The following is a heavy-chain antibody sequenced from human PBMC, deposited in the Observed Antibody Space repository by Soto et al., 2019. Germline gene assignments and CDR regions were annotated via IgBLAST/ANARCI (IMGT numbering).Heavy chain of an antibody. CDR3: ATRITVFGVLIPPFDP. Sequence: QVHLQQWGAGLLKPSETLSLTCAVYGGSVNGYYWNWIRQPPGKELGWIGKINHTGGTHYNPSLKSRVTMSVDTSENLFSLRLSSVTAADTAIYYCATRITVFGVLIPPFDPWGQGTQVTVSS. V-gene: IGHV4-34*02. J-gene: IGHJ5*02. CDR2: INHTGGT. CDR1: GGSVNGYY. D-gene: IGHD3-3*01.